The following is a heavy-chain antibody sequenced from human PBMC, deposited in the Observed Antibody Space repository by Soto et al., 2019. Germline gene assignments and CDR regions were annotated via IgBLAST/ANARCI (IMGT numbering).Heavy chain of an antibody. J-gene: IGHJ1*01. Sequence: EVQLLESGGGLVQPGGSLRLSCAASGFTFSSYAMSWVRQAPGKGLEWVSAISGSGGSTYYADSVKGRFTISRDNSKNTLYLQMNSLRAEDTAVYYCAKGPRLGCGGDCYSAEYFQHWGQGTLVTVSS. CDR1: GFTFSSYA. D-gene: IGHD2-21*02. CDR2: ISGSGGST. CDR3: AKGPRLGCGGDCYSAEYFQH. V-gene: IGHV3-23*01.